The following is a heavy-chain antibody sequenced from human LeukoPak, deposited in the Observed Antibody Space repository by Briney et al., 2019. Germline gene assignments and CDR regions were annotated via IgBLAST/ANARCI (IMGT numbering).Heavy chain of an antibody. Sequence: SETLSLTCTVSGGSISSHYWSWIRQPPGKGLEWIGYIYYSGSTNYNPSLKSRVTISVDTSKNQFSLKLSSVTAADTAVYYCARGKSSSSLNWFDPWGQGTLVTVSS. V-gene: IGHV4-59*11. CDR2: IYYSGST. CDR3: ARGKSSSSLNWFDP. J-gene: IGHJ5*02. CDR1: GGSISSHY. D-gene: IGHD6-6*01.